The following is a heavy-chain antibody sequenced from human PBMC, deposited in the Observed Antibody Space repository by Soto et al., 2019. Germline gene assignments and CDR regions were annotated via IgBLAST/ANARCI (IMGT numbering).Heavy chain of an antibody. CDR1: GGTFSSYA. V-gene: IGHV1-69*12. Sequence: QVQLVESGAGVKKPGSSVKVSCTASGGTFSSYAISWVRQAPGHGLEWMGGIIRIFGTANYAQKFQGRVTITEDESTSTAYMELSSLRSEYTAVYYCARRDGRWLQAWGPFDIWGQGTMVTVSS. CDR3: ARRDGRWLQAWGPFDI. CDR2: IIRIFGTA. J-gene: IGHJ3*02. D-gene: IGHD5-12*01.